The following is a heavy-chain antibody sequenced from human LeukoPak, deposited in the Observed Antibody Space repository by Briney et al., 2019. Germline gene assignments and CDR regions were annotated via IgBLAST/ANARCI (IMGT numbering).Heavy chain of an antibody. D-gene: IGHD5-24*01. CDR2: IKQDGNEK. V-gene: IGHV3-7*01. CDR1: GFTLSRYW. J-gene: IGHJ3*02. Sequence: GGSLRLSCAASGFTLSRYWMTWVRQAPGKGLEFVACIKQDGNEKYYVGSVKGRFTVSRDTATNPLHLQMNSLRVEDTAMYYCANVGDGYSDAFYIWGQGTMVTVSS. CDR3: ANVGDGYSDAFYI.